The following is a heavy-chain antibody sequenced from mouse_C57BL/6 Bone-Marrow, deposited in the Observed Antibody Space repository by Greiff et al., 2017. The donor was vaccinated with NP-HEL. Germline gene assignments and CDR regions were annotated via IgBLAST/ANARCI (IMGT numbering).Heavy chain of an antibody. V-gene: IGHV1-62-2*01. CDR2: FYPGSGSI. CDR1: GYTFTEYT. CDR3: ARDEGNYVSIDY. J-gene: IGHJ2*01. Sequence: QVQLKESGAELVKPGASVKLSCKASGYTFTEYTIHWVKQRSGQGLEWIGWFYPGSGSIKYNEKFKDKATLTADKSSSTVYMELSRLTSEDSAVYFCARDEGNYVSIDYWGKGTTLTAAS. D-gene: IGHD1-1*02.